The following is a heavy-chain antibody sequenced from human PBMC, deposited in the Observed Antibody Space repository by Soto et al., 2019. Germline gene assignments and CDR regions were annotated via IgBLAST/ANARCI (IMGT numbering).Heavy chain of an antibody. CDR3: AKETESMVRGPGWFDP. CDR2: ISWNSGSI. CDR1: GFTFDDYA. D-gene: IGHD3-10*01. Sequence: EVQLVESGGGLVQPGRSLRLSCAASGFTFDDYAMHWVRQAPGKGLEWVSGISWNSGSIGYADSVKGRFTISRDNDKNSLYLQMNSLRAEDTALYYCAKETESMVRGPGWFDPWGQGTLVTVSS. V-gene: IGHV3-9*01. J-gene: IGHJ5*02.